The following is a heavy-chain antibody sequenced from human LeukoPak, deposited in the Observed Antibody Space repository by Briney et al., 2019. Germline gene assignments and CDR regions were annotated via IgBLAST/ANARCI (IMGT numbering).Heavy chain of an antibody. V-gene: IGHV3-30-3*01. J-gene: IGHJ4*02. CDR1: GFNFGSYS. D-gene: IGHD4-23*01. CDR2: ISYDGNNK. Sequence: LPGGSLRLSCAASGFNFGSYSMHWVRQAPGKGLEWVAVISYDGNNKYYADSVKGRFTISRDNAKNSLYLQLNSLRAEDTAVYYCAREDPYGAYSVFDYWGQGTLVTVSS. CDR3: AREDPYGAYSVFDY.